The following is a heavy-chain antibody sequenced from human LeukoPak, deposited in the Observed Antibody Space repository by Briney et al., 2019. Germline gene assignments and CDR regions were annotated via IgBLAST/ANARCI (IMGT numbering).Heavy chain of an antibody. CDR3: ARSEDYDILTGYAADFDY. D-gene: IGHD3-9*01. CDR1: GFTFSSYS. CDR2: IISSSSYI. Sequence: GGSLRLSCAASGFTFSSYSMNWVRQAPGKGLEWVSSIISSSSYIYYADSVRGRFTISRDNAKNSLYLQMNSLRAEDTAVYYCARSEDYDILTGYAADFDYWGQGTLVTVSS. V-gene: IGHV3-21*01. J-gene: IGHJ4*02.